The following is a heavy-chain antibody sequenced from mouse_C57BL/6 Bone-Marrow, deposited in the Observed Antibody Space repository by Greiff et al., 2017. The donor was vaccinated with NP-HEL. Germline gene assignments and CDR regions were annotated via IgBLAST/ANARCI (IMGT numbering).Heavy chain of an antibody. Sequence: DVKLVESGPGLAKPSQTLSLTCSVTGYSITSDYWNWIRKFPGNKLEYMGYISYSGSTYYNPSLKSRISITRDTSKNQYYLQLNSVTTEDTATYYCARYITTVVAHFDYWGQGTTLTVSS. V-gene: IGHV3-8*01. CDR2: ISYSGST. CDR3: ARYITTVVAHFDY. D-gene: IGHD1-1*01. J-gene: IGHJ2*01. CDR1: GYSITSDY.